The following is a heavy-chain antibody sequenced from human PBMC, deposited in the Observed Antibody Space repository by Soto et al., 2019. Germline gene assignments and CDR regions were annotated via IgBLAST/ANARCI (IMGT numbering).Heavy chain of an antibody. V-gene: IGHV3-33*01. CDR3: ARVGGSSPTWEAYYYYGMDV. CDR2: IWYDGSNK. CDR1: GFTFSSYG. Sequence: GGSLRLSCAASGFTFSSYGMHWVRQAPGKGLEWVAVIWYDGSNKYYADSVKGRFTISRDNSKNTLYLQMNSLRAEDTAVYYCARVGGSSPTWEAYYYYGMDVCGQGTTLAVCS. D-gene: IGHD1-26*01. J-gene: IGHJ6*02.